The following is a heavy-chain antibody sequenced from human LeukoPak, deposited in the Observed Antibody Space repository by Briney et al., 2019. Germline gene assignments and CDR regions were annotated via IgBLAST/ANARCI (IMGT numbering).Heavy chain of an antibody. CDR3: ARGHYDLGP. J-gene: IGHJ5*02. Sequence: PSGTLALTCTVSGGSVSAHYWSWIRQPPRKGLEWLGYKYSSGSANEGSSVESRVIISVDTSKNQVTLILTSVTAADTAIYFCARGHYDLGPWGQGIQVTVSS. D-gene: IGHD5-12*01. CDR2: KYSSGSA. V-gene: IGHV4-59*02. CDR1: GGSVSAHY.